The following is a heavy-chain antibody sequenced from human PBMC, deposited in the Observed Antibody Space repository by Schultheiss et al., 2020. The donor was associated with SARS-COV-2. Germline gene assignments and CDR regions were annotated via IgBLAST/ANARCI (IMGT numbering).Heavy chain of an antibody. V-gene: IGHV7-4-1*02. D-gene: IGHD3-9*01. J-gene: IGHJ4*02. CDR3: ARLVYYDILTAPYKRGGPEGSYFDL. CDR2: INTNTGNP. Sequence: ASVKVSCKASGYTFTNNAMEWVRQAPGRGLEWMGWINTNTGNPTYAQGFTGRFVFSLDTSVSTAFLHISSLKAEDTAVYYCARLVYYDILTAPYKRGGPEGSYFDLWGQGTLVTVSS. CDR1: GYTFTNNA.